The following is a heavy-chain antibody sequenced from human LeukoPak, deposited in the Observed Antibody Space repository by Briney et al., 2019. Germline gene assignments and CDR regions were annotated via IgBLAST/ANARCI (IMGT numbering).Heavy chain of an antibody. V-gene: IGHV1-46*01. D-gene: IGHD2-2*01. CDR3: AQDRGARYPFGMDV. CDR1: GYTFSNYY. J-gene: IGHJ6*02. CDR2: INPSVGSA. Sequence: ASVKVSCKASGYTFSNYYMHWVRQAPGQGLEWMGIINPSVGSASSAQKFQGRVTMTGDTSTSTVYMELSSLRSDDTAVYYCAQDRGARYPFGMDVWGQGTTVTVSS.